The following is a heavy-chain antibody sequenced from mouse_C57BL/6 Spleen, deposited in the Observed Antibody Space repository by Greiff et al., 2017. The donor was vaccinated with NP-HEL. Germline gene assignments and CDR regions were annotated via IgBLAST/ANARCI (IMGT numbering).Heavy chain of an antibody. V-gene: IGHV1-15*01. J-gene: IGHJ1*03. CDR2: IDPETGGT. CDR3: TREKNYYGSSV. D-gene: IGHD1-1*01. CDR1: GYTFTDYE. Sequence: QVQLQQSGAELVRPGASVTLSCKASGYTFTDYEMHWVKQTPVHGLEWIGAIDPETGGTAYNQKFKGKAILTADKSSSTAYMELRSLTSEDSAVYYCTREKNYYGSSVWGTGTTVTVSS.